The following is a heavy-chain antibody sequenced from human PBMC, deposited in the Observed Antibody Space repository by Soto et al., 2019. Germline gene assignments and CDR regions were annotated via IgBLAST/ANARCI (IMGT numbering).Heavy chain of an antibody. CDR2: INHSGTA. CDR1: GGSFSAYY. J-gene: IGHJ6*02. D-gene: IGHD3-10*01. Sequence: QVQLQQWGAGLLKPSETLSLNCTVQGGSFSAYYWSWIRQPPGKGLEWIGEINHSGTANYNPSLKGRVTRSVDTSRFQFSLKVSSVTAADTAVYYCARDRGCQVISGSSYYYGMDVWGQGATVTVSS. CDR3: ARDRGCQVISGSSYYYGMDV. V-gene: IGHV4-34*01.